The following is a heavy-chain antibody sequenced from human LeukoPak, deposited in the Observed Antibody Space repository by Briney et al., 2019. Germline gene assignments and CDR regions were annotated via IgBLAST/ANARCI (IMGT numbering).Heavy chain of an antibody. J-gene: IGHJ4*02. D-gene: IGHD3-22*01. Sequence: GGSLRLSCAASGFTFNRYNMNWVRRAPGKGLEWVSSISTTSSYIYYADSVKGRFTISRDNAKNSLYLQMNSLRAEDTAVYYCARGTLYYYDSSGYYYWGQGTLVTVSS. CDR2: ISTTSSYI. CDR1: GFTFNRYN. V-gene: IGHV3-21*01. CDR3: ARGTLYYYDSSGYYY.